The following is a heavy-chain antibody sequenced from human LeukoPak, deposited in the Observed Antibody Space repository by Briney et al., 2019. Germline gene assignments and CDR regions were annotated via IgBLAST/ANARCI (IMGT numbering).Heavy chain of an antibody. J-gene: IGHJ4*02. Sequence: ASVKVSCKASGYTFTSYGISWVRPAPGQGLEWMGWISAYNGNTNYAQKLQGRVTMTTDTSTSTAYMELRSLRSDDTAVYYCATAYGSGSYSSFDYWGQGTLVTVSS. CDR3: ATAYGSGSYSSFDY. D-gene: IGHD3-10*01. V-gene: IGHV1-18*01. CDR1: GYTFTSYG. CDR2: ISAYNGNT.